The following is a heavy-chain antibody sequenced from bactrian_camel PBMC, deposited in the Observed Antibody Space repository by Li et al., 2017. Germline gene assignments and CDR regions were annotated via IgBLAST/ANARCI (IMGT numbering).Heavy chain of an antibody. CDR3: AAGQGVGWCLDVIRVGAEPDFDY. D-gene: IGHD5*01. J-gene: IGHJ6*01. CDR1: GRTYC. V-gene: IGHV3S63*01. CDR2: VYLRDGST. Sequence: HVQLVESGGGSVQAGGSLQLACVASGRTYCMGWFRSAPGKEREGVVGVYLRDGSTYYTESVKDRFTISVDNAKNTLYLQINSLKPGDSATYYRAAGQGVGWCLDVIRVGAEPDFDYWGHGTQVTVS.